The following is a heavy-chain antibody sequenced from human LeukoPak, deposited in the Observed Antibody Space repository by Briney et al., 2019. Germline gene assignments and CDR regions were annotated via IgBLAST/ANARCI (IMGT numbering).Heavy chain of an antibody. CDR1: GFTVSSNY. V-gene: IGHV3-66*02. D-gene: IGHD3-22*01. Sequence: GGSLRLSCAASGFTVSSNYMSWVRQAPGKGLEWVSVIYSGGSTYYADSVKGRFTISRDNSKNTLYLQMNSLRAEDTAVYYCARGEEYYYDSSGYYTIDYWGQGTLVTVSS. CDR2: IYSGGST. J-gene: IGHJ4*02. CDR3: ARGEEYYYDSSGYYTIDY.